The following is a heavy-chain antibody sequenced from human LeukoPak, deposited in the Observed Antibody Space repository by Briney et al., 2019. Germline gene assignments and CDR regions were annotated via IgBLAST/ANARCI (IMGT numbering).Heavy chain of an antibody. CDR1: GGSISSGGYC. J-gene: IGHJ5*02. Sequence: SQTLSLTCTVSGGSISSGGYCWSWIRQAPGKALEWIGYIHQSGTTYYSPSLESRVTISADRSMDQFSLEVTSVTAADTAVYYCARAGYGSGGYDSPGWFDPWGQGTLVTVSS. V-gene: IGHV4-30-2*01. CDR2: IHQSGTT. D-gene: IGHD3-10*01. CDR3: ARAGYGSGGYDSPGWFDP.